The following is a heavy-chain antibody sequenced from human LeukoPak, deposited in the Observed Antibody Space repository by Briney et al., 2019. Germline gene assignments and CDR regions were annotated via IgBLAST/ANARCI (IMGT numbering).Heavy chain of an antibody. CDR3: ARGAPNDAEAFLDY. J-gene: IGHJ4*02. Sequence: GGSLRLSCAASGFTFSIYSLNWVRQAPGKGLEWVSAIFTDDTTYYGDSVKGRFTISRDNSKNTLYLQMNSLRAEDMAVYYCARGAPNDAEAFLDYWGQGTLVSVSS. CDR2: IFTDDTT. V-gene: IGHV3-66*01. CDR1: GFTFSIYS. D-gene: IGHD2-8*01.